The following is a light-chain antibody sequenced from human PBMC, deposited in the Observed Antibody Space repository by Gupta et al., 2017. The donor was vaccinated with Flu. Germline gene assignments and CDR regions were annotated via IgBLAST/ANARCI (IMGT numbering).Light chain of an antibody. CDR3: YSTVNGGNHEGV. CDR2: DDN. J-gene: IGLJ3*02. CDR1: ALPRSH. Sequence: TPRITCTGHALPRSHAYWYQQQSAQTPVLVIYDDNNRLSGITERFSCSNSVTMATLIITGAQMEEEADYYCYSTVNGGNHEGVFGGGTKMTVL. V-gene: IGLV3-10*01.